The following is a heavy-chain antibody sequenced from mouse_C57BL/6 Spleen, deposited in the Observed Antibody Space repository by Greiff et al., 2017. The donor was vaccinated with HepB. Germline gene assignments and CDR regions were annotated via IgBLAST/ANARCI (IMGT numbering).Heavy chain of an antibody. V-gene: IGHV1-80*01. J-gene: IGHJ4*01. D-gene: IGHD2-4*01. CDR2: IYPGDGDT. Sequence: QVQLKQSGAELVKPGASVKISCKASGYAFSSYWMNWVKQRPGKGLEWIGQIYPGDGDTNYNGKFKGKATLTADKSSSTAYMQLSSLTSEDSAVYFCARFDYEDYYAMDYWGQGTSVTVSS. CDR1: GYAFSSYW. CDR3: ARFDYEDYYAMDY.